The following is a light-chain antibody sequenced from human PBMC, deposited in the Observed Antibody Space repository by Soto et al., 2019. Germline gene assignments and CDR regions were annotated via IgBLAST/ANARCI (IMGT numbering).Light chain of an antibody. V-gene: IGLV3-1*01. CDR1: ELGNKY. J-gene: IGLJ3*02. Sequence: SYELTQPHTMSVSPGQTASITCSGDELGNKYVCWFQQKPGQSPALVIYQDTKRPSGIPERFSGSNSGNIATLTISGTQAMDEADYYCQAWDNNIVVFGGGTKLTVL. CDR2: QDT. CDR3: QAWDNNIVV.